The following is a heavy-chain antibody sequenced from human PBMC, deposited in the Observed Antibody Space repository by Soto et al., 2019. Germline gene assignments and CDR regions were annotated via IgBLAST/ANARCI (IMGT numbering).Heavy chain of an antibody. CDR2: INPGGGST. Sequence: AAVKVSCKASGYTFTSYSMHWVRQAPGQGLEWMGIINPGGGSTTYAQKFQDRVTMTRDTSTSTVYMEVSSLRSEDTAVYYCARDESLDVWGQGTTVTVSS. J-gene: IGHJ6*02. CDR1: GYTFTSYS. D-gene: IGHD3-10*01. CDR3: ARDESLDV. V-gene: IGHV1-46*01.